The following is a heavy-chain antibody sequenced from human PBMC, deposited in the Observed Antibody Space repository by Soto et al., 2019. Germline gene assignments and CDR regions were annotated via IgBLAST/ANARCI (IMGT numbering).Heavy chain of an antibody. V-gene: IGHV3-23*01. Sequence: GGSLRLSCAASEFTFSNYAMSWVRQAPGKGLEWVSAISYGGGTTYYADSVKGRFTISRDNSKNTLYLQMNSLRAEDTAVYYCAKNPGYYYDSTGYHFDDWGQGTLVTVSS. CDR2: ISYGGGTT. CDR1: EFTFSNYA. D-gene: IGHD3-22*01. J-gene: IGHJ4*02. CDR3: AKNPGYYYDSTGYHFDD.